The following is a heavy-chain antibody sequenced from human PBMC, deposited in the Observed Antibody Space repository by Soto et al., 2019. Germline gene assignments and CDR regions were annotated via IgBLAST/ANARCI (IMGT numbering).Heavy chain of an antibody. D-gene: IGHD6-13*01. CDR3: ARELAAAGIDYYYYGMDV. V-gene: IGHV4-31*03. J-gene: IGHJ6*02. CDR2: IYYSGST. CDR1: GGSISSGGYY. Sequence: SETLSLTCTVSGGSISSGGYYWSWIRQHPGKGLEWIGYIYYSGSTYYNPSLKSRVTISVDTSKNQFSLKLSSVTAADTAVYYCARELAAAGIDYYYYGMDVWGQGTTVTVS.